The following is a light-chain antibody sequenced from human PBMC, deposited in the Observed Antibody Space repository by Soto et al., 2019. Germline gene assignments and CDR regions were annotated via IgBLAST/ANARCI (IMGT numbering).Light chain of an antibody. V-gene: IGKV1-5*01. CDR2: DAS. J-gene: IGKJ1*01. CDR3: QKYNSFWT. Sequence: DIQMTQSPSTLSASVGDRVTISCRASQTISNWLAWYQQKPGQAPKLLIYDASSLESGVPSRFSGSGSGTEFTITISSLQPEDFATYYCQKYNSFWTFGQGTKVEI. CDR1: QTISNW.